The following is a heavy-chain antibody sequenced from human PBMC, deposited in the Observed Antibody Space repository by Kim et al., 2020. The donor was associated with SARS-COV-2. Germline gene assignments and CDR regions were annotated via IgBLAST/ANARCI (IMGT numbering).Heavy chain of an antibody. J-gene: IGHJ4*02. V-gene: IGHV4-34*01. CDR3: ARGWGKLERRGFDY. Sequence: SETLSLTCAFYGGSFSGYYWSWIRQPPGKGLEWIGEINHSGSTNYNPSLKSRVTISVDTSKNQFSLKLSSVTAADTAVYYCARGWGKLERRGFDYWGQGTLVTVSS. D-gene: IGHD1-1*01. CDR2: INHSGST. CDR1: GGSFSGYY.